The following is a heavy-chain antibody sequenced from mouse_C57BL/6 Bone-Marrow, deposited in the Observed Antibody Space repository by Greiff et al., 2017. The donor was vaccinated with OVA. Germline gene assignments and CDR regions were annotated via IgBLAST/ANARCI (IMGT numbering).Heavy chain of an antibody. V-gene: IGHV1-15*01. D-gene: IGHD2-5*01. CDR3: SRGYSNYYSFYY. Sequence: VPLQQSGAELVRPGASVTLSCKASGYTFTDYEMHWVKQTPVHGLEWIGAIDPETGGTAYNQKFKGKAILTADKSSRTAYMQLRSLTSEDSAVYYCSRGYSNYYSFYYWDRGPSVTVSS. CDR1: GYTFTDYE. J-gene: IGHJ4*01. CDR2: IDPETGGT.